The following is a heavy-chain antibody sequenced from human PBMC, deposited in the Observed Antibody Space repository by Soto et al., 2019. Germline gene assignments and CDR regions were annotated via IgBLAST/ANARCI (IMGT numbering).Heavy chain of an antibody. CDR3: ARLGYCDGDCYYHMDI. V-gene: IGHV4-39*01. Sequence: SEPLSLTCTVSGGSISSSSYYWGWVRQHPGKGLEWIGSIYYSGSTYYNPSLKSRVTISVDTSKNQFSLKLSSVTAADTAVYYCARLGYCDGDCYYHMDIWGLGTTVTVSS. CDR2: IYYSGST. CDR1: GGSISSSSYY. J-gene: IGHJ6*02. D-gene: IGHD2-15*01.